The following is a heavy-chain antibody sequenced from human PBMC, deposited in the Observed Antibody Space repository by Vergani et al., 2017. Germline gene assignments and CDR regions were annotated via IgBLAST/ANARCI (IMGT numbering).Heavy chain of an antibody. V-gene: IGHV3-21*01. CDR2: ISSSSSYI. J-gene: IGHJ3*02. D-gene: IGHD3-22*01. Sequence: EVQLVESGGGLVQPGRSLRLSCAASGFTFSSYSMNWVRQAPGKGLEWVSSISSSSSYIYYADSVKGRFPISRDNAKNSLYLQMNSLRAEDTAVYYCARDLIVGGAFDIWGQGTMVTVSS. CDR1: GFTFSSYS. CDR3: ARDLIVGGAFDI.